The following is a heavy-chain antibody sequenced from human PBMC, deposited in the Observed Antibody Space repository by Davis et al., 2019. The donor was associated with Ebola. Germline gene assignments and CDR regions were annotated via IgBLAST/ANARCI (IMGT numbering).Heavy chain of an antibody. J-gene: IGHJ3*02. CDR1: GFTFSSYA. D-gene: IGHD3-10*01. CDR2: ISYDGSNK. V-gene: IGHV3-30-3*01. Sequence: GGSLRLSCAASGFTFSSYAMHWVRQAPGKGLEWVAVISYDGSNKYYADSVKGRFTISRDNSKNTLYLQMNSLRAEDTAVYYCARDSFPITMVRGVIMDWGAFDIWGQGTMVTVSS. CDR3: ARDSFPITMVRGVIMDWGAFDI.